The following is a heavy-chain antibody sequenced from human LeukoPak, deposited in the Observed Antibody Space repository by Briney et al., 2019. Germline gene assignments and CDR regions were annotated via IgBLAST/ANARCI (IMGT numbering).Heavy chain of an antibody. CDR2: IWYDGSNK. CDR3: ARDASSYWGNSDWYFDL. D-gene: IGHD2-8*02. J-gene: IGHJ2*01. CDR1: GFTFSSYG. V-gene: IGHV3-33*01. Sequence: GGSLRLSCAASGFTFSSYGMHWVRQAPGKGLEWVAVIWYDGSNKYYAGSVKGRFTISRDNSKNTLYLQMNSLRAEDTAVYYCARDASSYWGNSDWYFDLWGRGTLVTVSS.